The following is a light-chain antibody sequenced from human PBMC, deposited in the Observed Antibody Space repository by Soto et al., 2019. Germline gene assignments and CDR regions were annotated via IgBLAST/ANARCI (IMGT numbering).Light chain of an antibody. CDR2: DNN. CDR1: SFNIGNNY. V-gene: IGLV1-51*01. Sequence: QSVLTQPPSVSAAPGQRVTISCSGSSFNIGNNYVSWYQHLPGTAPKLLIYDNNRRPSGIPDRFSGSKSGASATLGITGLQTGDEAEYYCGTWDSSLSAVVFGGGTKVTVL. CDR3: GTWDSSLSAVV. J-gene: IGLJ2*01.